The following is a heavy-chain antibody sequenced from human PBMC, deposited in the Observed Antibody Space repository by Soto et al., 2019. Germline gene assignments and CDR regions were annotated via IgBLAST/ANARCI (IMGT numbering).Heavy chain of an antibody. CDR3: AIGSTVITQNYYHGIDV. V-gene: IGHV4-30-2*01. Sequence: QLQLQESGSGLVKPSQTLSLTCAVSGGSISSGGYSWSWIRQPPGKGLGWVGYMFHGGSINYNPSPNSRVSTAEDRSNNQFSLQLNSSTDADTAVYYCAIGSTVITQNYYHGIDVWGQGATVTVSS. J-gene: IGHJ6*02. CDR1: GGSISSGGYS. CDR2: MFHGGSI. D-gene: IGHD4-4*01.